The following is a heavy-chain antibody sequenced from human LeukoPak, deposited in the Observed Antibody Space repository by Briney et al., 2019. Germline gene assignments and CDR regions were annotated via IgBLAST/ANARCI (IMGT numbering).Heavy chain of an antibody. D-gene: IGHD3-22*01. Sequence: GASVKVSCKASGGTFSSYAISWVRQAPGQGLEWMGRIIPILGIANYAQKFQGRVTMTRDTSTSTAYMEVRNLRYDDTAVYYCARDRYYYDSSGTSRRLDYWGQGTLVTVSS. J-gene: IGHJ4*02. CDR2: IIPILGIA. V-gene: IGHV1-69*04. CDR3: ARDRYYYDSSGTSRRLDY. CDR1: GGTFSSYA.